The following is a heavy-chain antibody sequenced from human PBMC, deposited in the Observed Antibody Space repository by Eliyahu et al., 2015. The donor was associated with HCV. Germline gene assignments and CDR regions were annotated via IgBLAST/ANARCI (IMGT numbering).Heavy chain of an antibody. J-gene: IGHJ4*02. CDR1: GYTFTSYA. D-gene: IGHD6-13*01. CDR2: INAGNGNT. Sequence: QVQLVQSGAEVKKPGASVKVSCKASGYTFTSYAMHWVRQAPRQRLEWMGWINAGNGNTKYSQKFQGRVTITRDTSASTAYMELSSLRSEDTAVYYCARDRWQQLVDYWGQGTLVTVSS. CDR3: ARDRWQQLVDY. V-gene: IGHV1-3*01.